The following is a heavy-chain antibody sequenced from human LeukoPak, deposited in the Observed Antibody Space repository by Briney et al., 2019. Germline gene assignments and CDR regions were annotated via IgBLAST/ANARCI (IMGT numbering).Heavy chain of an antibody. V-gene: IGHV3-23*01. CDR2: ISGSGSTT. D-gene: IGHD5-18*01. J-gene: IGHJ4*02. CDR3: AKALSGYIYGPDV. CDR1: GFPFSSYA. Sequence: PGGSLRLSCAASGFPFSSYAMTWFRQAPGKGLEWVSTISGSGSTTYYADSVRGRFSISRDNSRNLLFLQMNSLRAEDTALYYCAKALSGYIYGPDVWSQGTLVTVSS.